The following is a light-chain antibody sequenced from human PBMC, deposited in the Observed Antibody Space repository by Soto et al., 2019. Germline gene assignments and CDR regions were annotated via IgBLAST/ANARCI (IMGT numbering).Light chain of an antibody. Sequence: EIALTQSPATLSLSPGERATLSCRASQSVSTSLAWYQQKPGQAPRLLIYDVSNRATGIPVRFSGSGYGTDFTLTISSLEPEDFAVYYCQHRSNWPPFTFGQGTKVEIK. CDR1: QSVSTS. V-gene: IGKV3-11*01. J-gene: IGKJ2*01. CDR2: DVS. CDR3: QHRSNWPPFT.